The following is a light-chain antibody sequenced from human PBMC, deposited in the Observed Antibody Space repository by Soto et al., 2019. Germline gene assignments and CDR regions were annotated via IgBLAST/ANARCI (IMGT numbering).Light chain of an antibody. J-gene: IGKJ2*01. CDR2: QAS. CDR1: QSISTW. Sequence: DIQMTQSPSTLSASVGDRVTITCRVSQSISTWLAWYQQKPGKAPKLLIYQASNLESGVPSRFSGSGSGTEFPLTISSLQPDDFATYYCPQYNTYSYTFGRGTKLEIK. CDR3: PQYNTYSYT. V-gene: IGKV1-5*03.